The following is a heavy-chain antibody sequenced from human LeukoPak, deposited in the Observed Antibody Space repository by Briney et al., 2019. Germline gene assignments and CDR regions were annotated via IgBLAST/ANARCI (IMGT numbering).Heavy chain of an antibody. D-gene: IGHD2-21*02. CDR1: GFTFSNAW. CDR3: TTELYCGGDCYPGA. V-gene: IGHV3-15*01. Sequence: GSLRLSCAASGFTFSNAWMSWVRQAPGKGLEWVGRIQRKTDSGTTDYAAPVKCRFTISRDDSKNTLYLQMNSLKTDDTAVYYCTTELYCGGDCYPGAWGQGTLVTVSS. J-gene: IGHJ5*02. CDR2: IQRKTDSGTT.